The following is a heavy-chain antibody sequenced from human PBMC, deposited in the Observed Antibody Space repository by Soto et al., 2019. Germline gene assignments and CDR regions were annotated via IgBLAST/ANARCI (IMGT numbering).Heavy chain of an antibody. V-gene: IGHV1-69*13. D-gene: IGHD3-3*01. CDR3: ARDFAYFDS. J-gene: IGHJ4*02. CDR1: GGTFSTFG. Sequence: ASGKVSCKASGGTFSTFGISWVRQAPGQGLEWMGGIIPFFGTAKYSQKFEDRITITADESTNTVYMDSVTVADTAVYFCARDFAYFDSWGQGTLVTVSS. CDR2: IIPFFGTA.